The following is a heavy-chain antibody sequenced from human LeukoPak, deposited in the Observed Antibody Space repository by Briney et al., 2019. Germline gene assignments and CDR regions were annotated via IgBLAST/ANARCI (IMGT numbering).Heavy chain of an antibody. V-gene: IGHV4-4*07. J-gene: IGHJ5*02. Sequence: SETLSLTCTVSGGFISSYYWSWIRQPAGTALEWIGRIYTSGTITYNPSPKSRVTMSVDTSKNQFSLKLSSVTAADTAVYYCARDSGTTGEVKFDPWGQGTLVTVSS. CDR3: ARDSGTTGEVKFDP. CDR1: GGFISSYY. D-gene: IGHD3-10*01. CDR2: IYTSGTI.